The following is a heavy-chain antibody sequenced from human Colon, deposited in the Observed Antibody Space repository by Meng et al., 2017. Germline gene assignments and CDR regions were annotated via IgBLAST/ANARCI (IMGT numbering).Heavy chain of an antibody. D-gene: IGHD3-22*01. CDR2: INHDGGDQ. Sequence: GESLKISCEASGFIFSNYWMSWVRQTPGKGLEWVAIINHDGGDQKYVDSVKGRFSIFRDNTRNSLHLQMNSLRVEDTAVYYCVRDFDNYDRSGYDNWFGSWGPGNPV. CDR3: VRDFDNYDRSGYDNWFGS. J-gene: IGHJ5*01. CDR1: GFIFSNYW. V-gene: IGHV3-7*01.